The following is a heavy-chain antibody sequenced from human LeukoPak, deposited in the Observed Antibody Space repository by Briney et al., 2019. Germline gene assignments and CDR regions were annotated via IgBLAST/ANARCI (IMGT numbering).Heavy chain of an antibody. CDR2: IYASGST. CDR1: GGSVSGHY. J-gene: IGHJ4*02. CDR3: AREAPGGSGWTYFDY. V-gene: IGHV4-59*02. Sequence: SETLSLTCAVSGGSVSGHYWDWIRQPPGKGLEWIGDIYASGSTNHNPSLKSRVTISVDTSDNHFSLKLTSVTAADTAVYYCAREAPGGSGWTYFDYWGQGSLVTVSS. D-gene: IGHD6-19*01.